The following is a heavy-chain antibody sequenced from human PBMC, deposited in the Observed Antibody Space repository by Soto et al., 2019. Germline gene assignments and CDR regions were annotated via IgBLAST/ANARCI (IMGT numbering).Heavy chain of an antibody. CDR3: ARGGDYGMDV. CDR1: GGSISSYY. V-gene: IGHV4-59*01. J-gene: IGHJ6*02. Sequence: SETLSLSCTVSGGSISSYYWSWIRQPPGKGLEWIGYIYYSGSTNYNPSLKRRVTISVDTSKNQFSLKLSSVTAADTAVYYCARGGDYGMDVWGQGTTVTVSS. CDR2: IYYSGST. D-gene: IGHD3-16*01.